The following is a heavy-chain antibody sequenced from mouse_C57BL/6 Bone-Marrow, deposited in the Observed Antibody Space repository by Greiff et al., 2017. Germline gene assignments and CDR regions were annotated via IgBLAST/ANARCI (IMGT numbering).Heavy chain of an antibody. V-gene: IGHV1-69*01. CDR2: IDPSDSYT. CDR1: GFTFTSYC. CDR3: ARLYDGYYFYFDY. Sequence: QVQLPPPGAELVLPWASVTLSCTASGFTFTSYCMPWVQPRPGQGLEWIGEIDPSDSYTNYTQKFKGKSTLTVDKSSSTAYMQLSSLTSEDSAVYYCARLYDGYYFYFDYWGQGTTLTVSS. D-gene: IGHD2-3*01. J-gene: IGHJ2*01.